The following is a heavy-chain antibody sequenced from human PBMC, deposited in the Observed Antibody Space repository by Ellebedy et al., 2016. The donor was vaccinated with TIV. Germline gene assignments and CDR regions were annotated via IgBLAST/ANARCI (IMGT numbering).Heavy chain of an antibody. Sequence: SETLSLTCTVSGGSISRSIYYWAWIRQPPGKGLEWIGSIYYLGSTYYNPSLKSRVTMSVATSENQFSVKLSSITAADTAMYYCARVSYIDYVWGSYRFDYWGQGALVTVSS. CDR3: ARVSYIDYVWGSYRFDY. CDR2: IYYLGST. CDR1: GGSISRSIYY. J-gene: IGHJ4*02. V-gene: IGHV4-39*07. D-gene: IGHD3-16*02.